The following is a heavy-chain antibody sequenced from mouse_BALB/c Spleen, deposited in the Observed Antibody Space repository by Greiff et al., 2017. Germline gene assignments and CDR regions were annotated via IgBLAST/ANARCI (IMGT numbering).Heavy chain of an antibody. CDR3: ARRDGSSYWYFDV. D-gene: IGHD1-1*01. Sequence: EVKLVESGGDLVKPGGSLKLSCAASGFTFSSYGMSWVRQTPDKRLEWVATISSGGSYTYYPDSVQGRFTISRDNAKNTLYLQMSSLKSEDTAMYYCARRDGSSYWYFDVWGAGTTVTVSS. CDR1: GFTFSSYG. J-gene: IGHJ1*01. CDR2: ISSGGSYT. V-gene: IGHV5-6*02.